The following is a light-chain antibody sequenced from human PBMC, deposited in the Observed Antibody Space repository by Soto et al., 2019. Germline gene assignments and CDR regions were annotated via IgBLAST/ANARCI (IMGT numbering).Light chain of an antibody. Sequence: QSVLTQPPSASGSPGQSVTISCSGTSSDIGHYNFVSWYQQYPGRAPKLIIYEVTKRPSGVPDRFSGSRSRNTASLTVSGLQAEDEADYYCSSYGGNNNLSFGTVTKLTVL. CDR1: SSDIGHYNF. J-gene: IGLJ1*01. CDR2: EVT. CDR3: SSYGGNNNLS. V-gene: IGLV2-8*01.